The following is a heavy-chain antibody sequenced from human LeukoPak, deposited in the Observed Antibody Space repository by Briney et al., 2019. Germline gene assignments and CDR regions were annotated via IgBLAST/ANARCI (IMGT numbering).Heavy chain of an antibody. Sequence: GGSLRLSCAASGFTFSSYSMNWVRQAPGKGLEWVAVISYDGSNKYYADSVKGRFTISRDNSKNTLYLQMNSLRAEDTAVYYCARDKRAVAGRDLDYWGQGTLVTVSS. CDR1: GFTFSSYS. J-gene: IGHJ4*02. D-gene: IGHD6-19*01. CDR2: ISYDGSNK. V-gene: IGHV3-30*03. CDR3: ARDKRAVAGRDLDY.